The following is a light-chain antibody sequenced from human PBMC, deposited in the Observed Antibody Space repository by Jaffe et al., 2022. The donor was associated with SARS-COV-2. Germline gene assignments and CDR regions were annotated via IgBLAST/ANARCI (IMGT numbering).Light chain of an antibody. CDR2: RDS. CDR3: QVWDGSTAVE. Sequence: SYELTQPLSVSVALGQTARITCGGNNIGSKSVHWYQQKPGQAPVLVIYRDSKPPSGIPERFSGSNSGNTATLTISRVQAGDEADYYCQVWDGSTAVEFGGGTKLTVL. V-gene: IGLV3-9*01. CDR1: NIGSKS. J-gene: IGLJ2*01.